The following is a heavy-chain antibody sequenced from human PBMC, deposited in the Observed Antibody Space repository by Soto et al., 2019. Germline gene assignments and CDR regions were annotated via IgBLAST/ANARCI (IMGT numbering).Heavy chain of an antibody. Sequence: QVQLQQWGAGLLKPSETLSLTCAVYGGSFSGYYWSWIRQPPGKGLEWIGEINHSGSTNYNPSLKSRVTISVDTAKNQFSLKLSSVTAADMAVYYCARGLITMVRVYDYWGQGTLVTVSS. CDR1: GGSFSGYY. V-gene: IGHV4-34*01. CDR3: ARGLITMVRVYDY. CDR2: INHSGST. D-gene: IGHD3-10*01. J-gene: IGHJ4*02.